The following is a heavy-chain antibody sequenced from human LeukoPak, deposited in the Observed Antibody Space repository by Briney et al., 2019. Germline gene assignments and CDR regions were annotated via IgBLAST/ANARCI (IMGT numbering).Heavy chain of an antibody. CDR3: AVGTGYKYYYYYYMDV. D-gene: IGHD3/OR15-3a*01. V-gene: IGHV1-2*02. CDR1: GYSFTGYY. Sequence: ASVKVSCKASGYSFTGYYMHWVRQAPGQGLEWMGWINPNSGGTKYAQKFQGRVTMTRDTSTSTVYMELSSLRSEDTAVYYCAVGTGYKYYYYYYMDVWGKGTTVTISS. CDR2: INPNSGGT. J-gene: IGHJ6*03.